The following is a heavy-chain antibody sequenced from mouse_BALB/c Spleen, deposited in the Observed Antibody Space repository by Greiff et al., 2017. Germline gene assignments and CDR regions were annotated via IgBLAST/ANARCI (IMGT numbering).Heavy chain of an antibody. CDR2: ISYSGST. D-gene: IGHD2-12*01. CDR3: ARRDYSHYFDY. Sequence: VQLKESGPGLVKPSQSLSLTCTVTGYSITSDYAWNWIRQFPGNKLEWMGYISYSGSTSYNPSLKSRISITRDTSKNQFFLQLNSVTTEDTATYYCARRDYSHYFDYWGQGTTLTVSS. V-gene: IGHV3-2*02. CDR1: GYSITSDYA. J-gene: IGHJ2*01.